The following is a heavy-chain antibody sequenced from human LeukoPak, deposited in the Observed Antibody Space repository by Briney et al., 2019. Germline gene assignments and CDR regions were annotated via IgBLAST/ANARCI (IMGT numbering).Heavy chain of an antibody. V-gene: IGHV3-53*01. J-gene: IGHJ4*02. CDR3: ARGLEVPDHIDY. CDR1: GFTFSNFA. CDR2: IYSGGST. D-gene: IGHD4-11*01. Sequence: GGSLRLSCTVSGFTFSNFAMTWVRQAPGKGLEWVSVIYSGGSTYYADSVKGRFTISRDNSKNTPYLQMNSLRAEDTAVYYCARGLEVPDHIDYWGQGTLVTVSS.